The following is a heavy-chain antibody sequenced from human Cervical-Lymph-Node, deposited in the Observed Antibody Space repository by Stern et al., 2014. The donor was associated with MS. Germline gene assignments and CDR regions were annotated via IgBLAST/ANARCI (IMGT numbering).Heavy chain of an antibody. CDR3: AKDRGHCSGGSCYGIDWFDP. CDR1: GGPFRSYA. V-gene: IGHV1-69*01. Sequence: QVQLVESGAEVKRPGASVKVSCKASGGPFRSYAFRWVRQAPGHGLEWMGWVIPILGTTTYAQKFQGRLTITADESTSTVYMEMRSLRSEDTAVDYCAKDRGHCSGGSCYGIDWFDPWGQGALVTVSS. J-gene: IGHJ5*02. CDR2: VIPILGTT. D-gene: IGHD2-15*01.